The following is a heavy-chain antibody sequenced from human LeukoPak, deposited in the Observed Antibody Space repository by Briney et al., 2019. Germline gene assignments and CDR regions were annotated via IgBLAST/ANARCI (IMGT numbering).Heavy chain of an antibody. CDR3: ARGPTRANSSDF. V-gene: IGHV3-53*01. J-gene: IGHJ4*02. Sequence: PGGSLRLSCAASGFTVSSNYMSWVRQAPGKGLEWVSVIYSGGSTYYADSVKGRFTISRDNAKNSLYLQMNSLRAEDTAVYYCARGPTRANSSDFWGQGTLVTVSS. D-gene: IGHD2/OR15-2a*01. CDR1: GFTVSSNY. CDR2: IYSGGST.